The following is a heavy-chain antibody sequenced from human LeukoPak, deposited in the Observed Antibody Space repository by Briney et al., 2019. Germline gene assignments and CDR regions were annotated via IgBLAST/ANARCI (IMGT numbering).Heavy chain of an antibody. CDR3: ARARSSYGYGDAFDI. V-gene: IGHV3-48*03. CDR1: GFTFSNYE. Sequence: LPGGSLRLSCAASGFTFSNYEMNWVRQAPGKGLEWVSYISISGSTIYYADSVKGRFTISRDNAKNSLYLQMNSLRAEDTAVYYCARARSSYGYGDAFDIWGQGTMVTVSS. CDR2: ISISGSTI. J-gene: IGHJ3*02. D-gene: IGHD5-18*01.